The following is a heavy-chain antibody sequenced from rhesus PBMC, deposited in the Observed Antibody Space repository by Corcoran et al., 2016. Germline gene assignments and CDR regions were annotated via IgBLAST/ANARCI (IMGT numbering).Heavy chain of an antibody. V-gene: IGHV1-138*01. CDR2: INPKTGGT. CDR3: EQLVDRFDV. D-gene: IGHD1-44*01. CDR1: GYTFTDYY. J-gene: IGHJ5-1*01. Sequence: QVQLVQSGAEVKKPGSSVKVSCKASGYTFTDYYMHWVRQAPGQGIEWIGEINPKTGGTNYEQKFQGRVTMTRDTSTSTAYMERSSLRSEGTAVYYCEQLVDRFDVWGPGVLVTVSS.